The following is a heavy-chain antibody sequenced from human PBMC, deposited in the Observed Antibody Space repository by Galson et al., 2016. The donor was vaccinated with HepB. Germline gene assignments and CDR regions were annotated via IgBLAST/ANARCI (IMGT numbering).Heavy chain of an antibody. D-gene: IGHD4-11*01. V-gene: IGHV1-18*04. J-gene: IGHJ4*02. CDR2: ISANSGNT. CDR1: GYRFFTYG. Sequence: SVKISCKASGYRFFTYGISWVRQAPGQGLEWLGWISANSGNTIYAQKFQDRVTMTRDTSASTVYMDLRSLRSDDTAVYYCARDVQFRFDYWSQGTLVTVSS. CDR3: ARDVQFRFDY.